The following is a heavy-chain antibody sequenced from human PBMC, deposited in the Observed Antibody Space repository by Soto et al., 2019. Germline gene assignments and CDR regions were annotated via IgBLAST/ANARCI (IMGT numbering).Heavy chain of an antibody. V-gene: IGHV4-59*01. Sequence: SETLSLTCTVSGGSISSYYWSWIRQPPGKGLEWIGYIYYSGSTNYNPSLKSRVTISVDTSKNQFSLKLSSVTASDTAVYYCARTPRGGFVGVTNYYGMDVWVQGTTVCVS. CDR1: GGSISSYY. CDR2: IYYSGST. CDR3: ARTPRGGFVGVTNYYGMDV. D-gene: IGHD3-3*01. J-gene: IGHJ6*02.